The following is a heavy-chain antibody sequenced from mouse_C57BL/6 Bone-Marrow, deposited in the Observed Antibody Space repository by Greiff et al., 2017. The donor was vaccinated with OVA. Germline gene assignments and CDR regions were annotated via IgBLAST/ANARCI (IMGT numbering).Heavy chain of an antibody. V-gene: IGHV5-9*01. Sequence: EVKLVESGGGLVKPGGSLKLSCAASGFTFSSYTMSWVRQTPEQRLEWVATISGGGGNTYYPDSVKGRFTFPRDNAKNTLYLQMSSLRSEDTALYYCARGLRLLDYWGQGTTLTVSS. CDR3: ARGLRLLDY. J-gene: IGHJ2*01. CDR2: ISGGGGNT. D-gene: IGHD3-2*02. CDR1: GFTFSSYT.